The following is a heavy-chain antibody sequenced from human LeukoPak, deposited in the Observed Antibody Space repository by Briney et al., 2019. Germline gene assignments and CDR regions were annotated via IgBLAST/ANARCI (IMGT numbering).Heavy chain of an antibody. CDR3: ARDFRSRNIVGATPDAFDI. V-gene: IGHV1-18*01. D-gene: IGHD1-26*01. J-gene: IGHJ3*02. CDR1: GYTFTNYG. Sequence: ASVKVSCKASGYTFTNYGINWVRQAPGQGLEWMGWISTYNGNTNYAQKFQGRVTITTATSTSTAFMELKSLSSDDTAVYYCARDFRSRNIVGATPDAFDIWGQGTVVTVSS. CDR2: ISTYNGNT.